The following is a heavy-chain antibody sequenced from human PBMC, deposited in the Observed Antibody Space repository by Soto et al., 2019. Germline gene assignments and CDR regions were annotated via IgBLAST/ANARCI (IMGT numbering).Heavy chain of an antibody. J-gene: IGHJ4*02. CDR3: ARDAPSGYCGIDY. D-gene: IGHD2-2*03. CDR2: ISSSSSYI. CDR1: GFTFSSYS. V-gene: IGHV3-21*01. Sequence: PGGSLRLSCAASGFTFSSYSMNWVRQAPGKGLEWVSSISSSSSYIYYADSVKGRFTISRDNAKNSLYLQMNSLRAEDTAVYYCARDAPSGYCGIDYWGQGTLVTVSS.